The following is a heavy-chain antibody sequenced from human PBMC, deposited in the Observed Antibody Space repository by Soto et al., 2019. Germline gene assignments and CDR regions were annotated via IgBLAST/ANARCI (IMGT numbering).Heavy chain of an antibody. CDR1: GYSFTSYW. V-gene: IGHV5-51*01. CDR2: TYPGDSDT. Sequence: GESLKISCKGSGYSFTSYWIGWVRQMPGKGLEWMGITYPGDSDTRYSPSFQGQVTISADKSISTAYLQWSSLKASHTAMYYWARPSTTTVDYWGQGTLVTVSS. J-gene: IGHJ4*02. D-gene: IGHD4-17*01. CDR3: ARPSTTTVDY.